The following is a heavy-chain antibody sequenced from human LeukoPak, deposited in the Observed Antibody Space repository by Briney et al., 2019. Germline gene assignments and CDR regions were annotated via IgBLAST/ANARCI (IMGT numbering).Heavy chain of an antibody. CDR2: IYYSGST. V-gene: IGHV4-39*01. CDR3: ARRGFLEWPQRNDAFDI. CDR1: GGSISSGDYY. Sequence: SETLSLTCTVSGGSISSGDYYWSWIRQPPGKGLEWIGSIYYSGSTYYNPSLKSRVTISVDTSKNQFSLKLSSVTAADTAVYYCARRGFLEWPQRNDAFDIWAKGQWSPSLQ. D-gene: IGHD3-3*01. J-gene: IGHJ3*02.